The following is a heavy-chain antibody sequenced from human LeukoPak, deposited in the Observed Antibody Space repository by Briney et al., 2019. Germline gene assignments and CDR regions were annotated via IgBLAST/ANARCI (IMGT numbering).Heavy chain of an antibody. D-gene: IGHD1-26*01. Sequence: PSETLSLTCTVSGGSISSSSYYWGSIRQPPGKGLEWIGSIYYSGSTYYIPSLKSRVTISVDTSKNQFSLKLSSVTAADTAVYYCAREKVGSTTFDYLGQGALVTVSS. J-gene: IGHJ4*02. CDR2: IYYSGST. V-gene: IGHV4-39*02. CDR3: AREKVGSTTFDY. CDR1: GGSISSSSYY.